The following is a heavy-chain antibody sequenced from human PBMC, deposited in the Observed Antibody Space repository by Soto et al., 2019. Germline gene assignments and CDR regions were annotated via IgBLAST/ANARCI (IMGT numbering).Heavy chain of an antibody. V-gene: IGHV3-74*01. D-gene: IGHD3-22*01. J-gene: IGHJ4*02. CDR1: GFTFSTYW. CDR3: ARVGPMYYYASSGYPGYFDY. CDR2: INSDGSSA. Sequence: LRLSCAASGFTFSTYWMHWVRQAPGKGLVWVSRINSDGSSASYADSVKGRFTISRDNAKNTLYLQMNSLRAEDTAVYYCARVGPMYYYASSGYPGYFDYWGQGTLVTVSS.